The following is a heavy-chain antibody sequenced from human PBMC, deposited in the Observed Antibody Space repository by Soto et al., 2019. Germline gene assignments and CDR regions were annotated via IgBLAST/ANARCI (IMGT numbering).Heavy chain of an antibody. Sequence: NPSETLSLTCAVSNYSISSGYYWGWLRQPPGKGLEWIGSIYHSGTTNYNPSLKSRVTISVDTSKNQFSLKLSSVTAADTAVYYCARVDIIAADGRLNYGMDVWGQGTTVTVSS. CDR2: IYHSGTT. D-gene: IGHD6-13*01. CDR3: ARVDIIAADGRLNYGMDV. V-gene: IGHV4-38-2*01. J-gene: IGHJ6*02. CDR1: NYSISSGYY.